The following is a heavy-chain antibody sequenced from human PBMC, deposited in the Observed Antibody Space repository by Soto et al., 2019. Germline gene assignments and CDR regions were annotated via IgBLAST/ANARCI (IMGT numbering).Heavy chain of an antibody. J-gene: IGHJ4*02. CDR1: GGSISSPSYY. CDR3: VRLPGITTFRRDY. CDR2: IYYSGNT. Sequence: SETLSLTCSVSGGSISSPSYYWGWIRQPPGKGLEWIGSIYYSGNTYYNPSLKSRVTIFVDTSRNQFSLKVNSVTAADTAVYFCVRLPGITTFRRDYWGQGTLVTSPQ. D-gene: IGHD1-1*01. V-gene: IGHV4-39*01.